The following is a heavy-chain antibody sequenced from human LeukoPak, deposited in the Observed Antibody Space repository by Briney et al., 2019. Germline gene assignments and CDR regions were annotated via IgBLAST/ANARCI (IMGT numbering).Heavy chain of an antibody. V-gene: IGHV3-9*01. CDR1: GFTFDDYA. J-gene: IGHJ4*02. CDR3: AKATDNYDILTGHYFDY. Sequence: GRSLRLSCAASGFTFDDYAMHWVRHAPGKGLEWVSGISWNSGSIGYADSVKGRFTISRDNAKNSLYLQMNSLRAEDTALYYCAKATDNYDILTGHYFDYWGQGTLVTVSS. D-gene: IGHD3-9*01. CDR2: ISWNSGSI.